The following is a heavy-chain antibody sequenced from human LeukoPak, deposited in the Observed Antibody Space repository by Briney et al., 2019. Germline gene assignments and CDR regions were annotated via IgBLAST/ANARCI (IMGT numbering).Heavy chain of an antibody. J-gene: IGHJ4*02. CDR3: ARGVAGYDFWSGYHYYFDY. CDR2: ISYDGSNK. D-gene: IGHD3-3*01. V-gene: IGHV3-30-3*01. Sequence: GGSLRLSCAASGFTFSSYAMSWVRQAPGKGLEWVAVISYDGSNKYYADSVKGRFTISRDNSKNTLYLQMNSLRAEDTAVYYCARGVAGYDFWSGYHYYFDYWGQGTLVTVSS. CDR1: GFTFSSYA.